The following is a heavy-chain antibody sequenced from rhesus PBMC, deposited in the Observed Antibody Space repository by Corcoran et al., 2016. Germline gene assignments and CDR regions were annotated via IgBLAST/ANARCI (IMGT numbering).Heavy chain of an antibody. CDR3: AKARQANYFDY. Sequence: QVQLQQWGEGLVTPSETLSLTFAVYGGSLSGSYYWSWIRQPPGKGLEWIGYIYGNSASTNYNPSLKNRITISKDTSKNQFSLKLSSVTTADTAVYYCAKARQANYFDYWGQGVLVTVSS. CDR1: GGSLSGSYY. V-gene: IGHV4-73*01. CDR2: IYGNSAST. J-gene: IGHJ4*01.